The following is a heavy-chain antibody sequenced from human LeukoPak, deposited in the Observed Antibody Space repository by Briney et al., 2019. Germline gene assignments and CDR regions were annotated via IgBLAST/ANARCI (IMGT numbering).Heavy chain of an antibody. CDR1: GYRFTGYW. CDR3: ASRPVLTGPKGAFDI. J-gene: IGHJ3*02. Sequence: GESLKISCEGSGYRFTGYWISWVRQVPGRGLEWMGIVYPADSDTRYSPSFRGLVTISADKSINTAYLQWSSLKASDTAIYYCASRPVLTGPKGAFDIWGQGTMVTVSS. V-gene: IGHV5-51*01. CDR2: VYPADSDT.